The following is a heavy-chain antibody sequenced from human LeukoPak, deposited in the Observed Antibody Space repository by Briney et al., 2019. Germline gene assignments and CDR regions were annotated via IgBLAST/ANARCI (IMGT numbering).Heavy chain of an antibody. V-gene: IGHV3-74*01. J-gene: IGHJ4*02. CDR3: AREDPTTGWWELDY. D-gene: IGHD1-26*01. CDR1: GFTFSSYW. Sequence: GGSLRLSCAASGFTFSSYWMHWVRQAPGKGLVRVSRINSDGSSTSYADSVKGRFTISRDNAKNTLYLQMNSLRAEDTAVYYCAREDPTTGWWELDYWGQGTLVTVSS. CDR2: INSDGSST.